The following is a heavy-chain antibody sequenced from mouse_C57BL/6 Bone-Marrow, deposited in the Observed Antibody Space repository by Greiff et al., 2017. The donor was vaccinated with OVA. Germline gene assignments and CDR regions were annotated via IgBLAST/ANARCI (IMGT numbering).Heavy chain of an antibody. J-gene: IGHJ4*01. CDR2: INTDSSTT. CDR3: ARLGYGMGY. V-gene: IGHV4-1*01. CDR1: GFNFSSYW. Sequence: EVKLMESGGGLVKPGGSLKLSCEASGFNFSSYWMSWVRRAPGKGLEWIGNINTDSSTTDYTAFVEDKFTIFRDNAKNTLYLQMNKGRSEDTARVYCARLGYGMGYWGQGTTVTVSS.